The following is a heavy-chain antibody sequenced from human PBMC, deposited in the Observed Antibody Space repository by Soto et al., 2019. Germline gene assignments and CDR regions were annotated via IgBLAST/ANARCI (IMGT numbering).Heavy chain of an antibody. Sequence: SETLSLTCTVSGGFISNGDYHWSWIRQPPGKGLEWIGYTYPSGSTYYNASLRSRVTISIDASKNQFSLKLNSVTAADTAVYYCTREGGYDSPHGCWGQGTLVTVSS. CDR3: TREGGYDSPHGC. J-gene: IGHJ4*02. V-gene: IGHV4-30-4*01. D-gene: IGHD5-12*01. CDR1: GGFISNGDYH. CDR2: TYPSGST.